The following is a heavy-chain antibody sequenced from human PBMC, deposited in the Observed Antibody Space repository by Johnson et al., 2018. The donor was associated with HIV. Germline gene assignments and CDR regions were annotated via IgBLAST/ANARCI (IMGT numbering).Heavy chain of an antibody. J-gene: IGHJ3*02. Sequence: VQLVESGGGLVKPGGSLRLSCAASGFTFSSYAMHWVRQAPGKGLEYVSAISSNGGSTYYANSVKGRFTISRYNSKNTLYLQMGSLRAEDMAVYYCARDHFDSGSYYGASGAFDIWGQGTMDTVSS. V-gene: IGHV3-64*01. CDR3: ARDHFDSGSYYGASGAFDI. D-gene: IGHD1-26*01. CDR2: ISSNGGST. CDR1: GFTFSSYA.